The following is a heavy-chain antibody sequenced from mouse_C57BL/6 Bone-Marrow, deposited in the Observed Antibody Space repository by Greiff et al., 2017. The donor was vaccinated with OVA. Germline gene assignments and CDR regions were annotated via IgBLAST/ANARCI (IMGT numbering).Heavy chain of an antibody. CDR2: ISSGGSYT. V-gene: IGHV5-6*02. CDR3: ARHLRWLLWAMDY. CDR1: GFTFSSYG. D-gene: IGHD2-3*01. J-gene: IGHJ4*01. Sequence: EVMLVESGGDLVKPGGSLKLSCAASGFTFSSYGMSWVRQTPDKRLEWVATISSGGSYTYYPDSVKGRFTISRDNAKNTLYLQMSSLKSEDTAMYYCARHLRWLLWAMDYWGQGTSVTVSS.